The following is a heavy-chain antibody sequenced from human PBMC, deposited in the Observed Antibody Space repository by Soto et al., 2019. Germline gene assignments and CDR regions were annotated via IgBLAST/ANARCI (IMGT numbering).Heavy chain of an antibody. V-gene: IGHV3-74*01. CDR3: GRGGSDSPMAPGY. J-gene: IGHJ4*02. Sequence: PGGSLRLSXAASGFTFSSYWMHWVRQAPGKGLVWVSRINPDGSATNYADSVKGRFTISRDNAKNALYLQMNSLRAEDTAVFYCGRGGSDSPMAPGYWGQGTLVTVS. CDR2: INPDGSAT. CDR1: GFTFSSYW. D-gene: IGHD5-18*01.